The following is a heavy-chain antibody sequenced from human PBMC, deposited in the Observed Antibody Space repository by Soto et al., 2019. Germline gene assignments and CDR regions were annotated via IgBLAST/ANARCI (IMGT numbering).Heavy chain of an antibody. CDR3: ARGPYYDFWSGYYPGSDFDY. V-gene: IGHV1-2*04. CDR2: INPNSGGT. D-gene: IGHD3-3*01. J-gene: IGHJ4*02. CDR1: GYTFTGYY. Sequence: ASVKVSCKASGYTFTGYYMHWVRQAPGQGLEWMGWINPNSGGTNYAQKFQGWVTMTRDTSISTAYMELSRLRSDDTAVYYCARGPYYDFWSGYYPGSDFDYWGQGTLVTVSS.